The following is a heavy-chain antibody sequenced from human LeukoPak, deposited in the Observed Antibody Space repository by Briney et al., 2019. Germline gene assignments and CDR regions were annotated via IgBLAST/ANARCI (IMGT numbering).Heavy chain of an antibody. D-gene: IGHD6-19*01. CDR3: ARETGGSGWYDRVY. CDR1: GGSISSGSYY. J-gene: IGHJ4*02. Sequence: PSETLSLTCTVSGGSISSGSYYWSWIRQPAGTGLEWIGRIYTSGSTNYNPSLKSRVTISVDTSKNQFSLKLSSVTAADTAVYYCARETGGSGWYDRVYWGQGTLVTVSS. CDR2: IYTSGST. V-gene: IGHV4-61*02.